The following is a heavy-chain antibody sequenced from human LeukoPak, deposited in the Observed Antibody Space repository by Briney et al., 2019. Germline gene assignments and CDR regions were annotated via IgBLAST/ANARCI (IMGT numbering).Heavy chain of an antibody. Sequence: ASVKVSCKASGYTFTSYAMHWVRQAPGQRLEWMGWINAGNGNTKYSQKFQGRVTITRDTSASTAYMELSSLRSEDTAVYYCARFFTAVDTFATYHYYYGIDVWGKGTTVTVSS. CDR2: INAGNGNT. CDR3: ARFFTAVDTFATYHYYYGIDV. J-gene: IGHJ6*04. D-gene: IGHD3-16*01. V-gene: IGHV1-3*01. CDR1: GYTFTSYA.